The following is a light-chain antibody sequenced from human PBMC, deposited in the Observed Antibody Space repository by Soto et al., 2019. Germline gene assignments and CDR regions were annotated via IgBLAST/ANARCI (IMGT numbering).Light chain of an antibody. CDR1: QSVSSSY. Sequence: EIVLTQSPGTLSLSPGERATLSCRASQSVSSSYLAWYQQKPGQTPRLLIYGASSRATGIPDRFSGSGSGTDFTLTIGRLEPEDFALYYCQQRSSWPRTFGQGTKVDIK. CDR3: QQRSSWPRT. J-gene: IGKJ1*01. V-gene: IGKV3D-20*02. CDR2: GAS.